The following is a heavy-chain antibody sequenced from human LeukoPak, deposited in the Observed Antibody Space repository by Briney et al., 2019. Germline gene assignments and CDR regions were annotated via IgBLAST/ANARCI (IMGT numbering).Heavy chain of an antibody. CDR1: GFTFSSYA. D-gene: IGHD6-13*01. Sequence: AGGSLRLSCAASGFTFSSYAMHWVRQSPGKGLEWVAVISYDGSKKYYADSVRGRFAISRDNSKNTLFLQMNSLRADDTAVYYCASAAIAAADLYSEYWGQGTLVTVSS. V-gene: IGHV3-30*09. CDR3: ASAAIAAADLYSEY. J-gene: IGHJ4*02. CDR2: ISYDGSKK.